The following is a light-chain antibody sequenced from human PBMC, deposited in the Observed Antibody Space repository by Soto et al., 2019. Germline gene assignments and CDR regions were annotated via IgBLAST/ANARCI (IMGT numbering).Light chain of an antibody. CDR2: VAS. CDR1: QSVTSNY. Sequence: EIVLTQSPGTLSLSPGERATLSCRASQSVTSNYLAWYQQKHGQAPRLLIYVASSRATGVPDRFSGSGSGTDFTLTISRLEPEDFAVFYCQQYGRSPWTFGQGTKVEIK. CDR3: QQYGRSPWT. V-gene: IGKV3-20*01. J-gene: IGKJ1*01.